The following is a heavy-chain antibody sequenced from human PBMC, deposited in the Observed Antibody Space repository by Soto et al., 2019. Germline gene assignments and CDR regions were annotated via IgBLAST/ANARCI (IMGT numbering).Heavy chain of an antibody. V-gene: IGHV4-34*01. CDR3: ARSGITIFGVVSKPPYYFDY. CDR1: GWSFSGYY. Sequence: SETLSLTCAFYGWSFSGYYWSWIRQPPGKGLEWIGEINHSGSTNYNPSLKSRVTISVDTSKNQFSLKLSSVTAADTAVYYCARSGITIFGVVSKPPYYFDYWGQGTLVTVSS. D-gene: IGHD3-3*01. J-gene: IGHJ4*02. CDR2: INHSGST.